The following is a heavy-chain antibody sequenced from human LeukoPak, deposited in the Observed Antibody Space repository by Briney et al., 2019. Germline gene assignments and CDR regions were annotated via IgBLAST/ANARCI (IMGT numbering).Heavy chain of an antibody. D-gene: IGHD4-17*01. CDR3: ARDGYGDYSYFDY. CDR2: IYTSGGT. V-gene: IGHV4-61*02. CDR1: GGSISSGSYY. Sequence: PSETLSVTCTVSGGSISSGSYYWSWIRQPAGKGLEWIGRIYTSGGTNYNPSLKTRVTISLDTSKNQFSLKLSSVTAADTGVYYCARDGYGDYSYFDYWGQGTLVTVSS. J-gene: IGHJ4*02.